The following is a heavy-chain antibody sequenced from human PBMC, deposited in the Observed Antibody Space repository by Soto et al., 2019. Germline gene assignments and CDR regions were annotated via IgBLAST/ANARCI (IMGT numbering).Heavy chain of an antibody. D-gene: IGHD6-19*01. CDR3: AHRPGGYMSGWDNGYFDY. Sequence: SGPTLVNPTQTLTLTCTFSGFSFSTSQVGVGWIRQPPGKAQEWLALTYWDDDKRYSPSLRSRLSITKDTSKNQVVLTMTNMDPVDTATYFCAHRPGGYMSGWDNGYFDYWGRGALVTVSS. CDR2: TYWDDDK. V-gene: IGHV2-5*02. J-gene: IGHJ4*02. CDR1: GFSFSTSQVG.